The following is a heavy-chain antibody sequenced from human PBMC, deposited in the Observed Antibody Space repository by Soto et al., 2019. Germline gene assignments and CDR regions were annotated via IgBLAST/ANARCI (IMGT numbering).Heavy chain of an antibody. CDR2: ISGTGEKT. J-gene: IGHJ4*02. D-gene: IGHD2-15*01. Sequence: GSLRPSCSASGFPFTNYAMHWVRQTPGKGLEWVSTISGTGEKTFYADAVKGRFTISRDNSKSTLFVQMNSLEAEDTAVYYCAKGGTAYCSGGTCYHPFDYWGQGTLVTVSS. CDR1: GFPFTNYA. CDR3: AKGGTAYCSGGTCYHPFDY. V-gene: IGHV3-23*01.